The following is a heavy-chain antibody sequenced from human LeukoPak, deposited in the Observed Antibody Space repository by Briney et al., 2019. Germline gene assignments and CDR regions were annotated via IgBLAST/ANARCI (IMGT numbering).Heavy chain of an antibody. V-gene: IGHV4-59*01. D-gene: IGHD6-19*01. CDR1: GGSISSYY. CDR2: IYFSGST. J-gene: IGHJ4*02. Sequence: SETLSLTCTVSGGSISSYYWSWIRQPPGKGLEWIGYIYFSGSTNYNPSLKSRVTISVDTSKNQFSLKLSSVTAADTAVYYCARAHYSSGWPNYWGQGTLVTVSS. CDR3: ARAHYSSGWPNY.